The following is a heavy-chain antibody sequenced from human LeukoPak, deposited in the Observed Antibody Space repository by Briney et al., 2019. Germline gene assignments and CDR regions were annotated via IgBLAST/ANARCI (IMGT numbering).Heavy chain of an antibody. Sequence: GGSLRLSCAASGFTSSSYGMHWVRQAPGKGLEWVAVISYDGSNKYYADPVKGRFTISRDNSENTLYLQMNSLRAEDTAVYYCAKAREPYSSSWYYFDYWGQGTLVTVSS. CDR1: GFTSSSYG. V-gene: IGHV3-30*18. CDR2: ISYDGSNK. CDR3: AKAREPYSSSWYYFDY. J-gene: IGHJ4*02. D-gene: IGHD6-13*01.